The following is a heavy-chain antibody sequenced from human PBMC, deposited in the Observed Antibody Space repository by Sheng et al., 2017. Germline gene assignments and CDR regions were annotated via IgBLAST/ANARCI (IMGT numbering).Heavy chain of an antibody. Sequence: QVQLVQSGAEAKKPGSSVKVSCKASGGAFGTYAIGWVRQAPAQGLELMGGIVPAFGTTKYAQKFQGRVTITADASTNIAYMELRSLKSEDTAVYFCARIFGNSASVTYYYGMDVWGQ. CDR2: IVPAFGTT. J-gene: IGHJ6*02. CDR3: ARIFGNSASVTYYYGMDV. V-gene: IGHV1-69*01. CDR1: GGAFGTYA. D-gene: IGHD3-10*01.